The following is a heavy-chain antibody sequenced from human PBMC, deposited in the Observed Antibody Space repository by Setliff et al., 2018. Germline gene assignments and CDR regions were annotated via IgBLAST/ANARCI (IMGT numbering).Heavy chain of an antibody. CDR1: GGSFSGYY. J-gene: IGHJ4*02. Sequence: PSETLSLTCAVYGGSFSGYYWSWIRQPPGKGLEWIGEINHSGSTNYNPSLKSRVTISVDTSKDQFSLNLTSVTAADTAVYFCATSGFCSAGSCYSFDDWGQGALVTVSS. CDR2: INHSGST. D-gene: IGHD2-15*01. V-gene: IGHV4-34*01. CDR3: ATSGFCSAGSCYSFDD.